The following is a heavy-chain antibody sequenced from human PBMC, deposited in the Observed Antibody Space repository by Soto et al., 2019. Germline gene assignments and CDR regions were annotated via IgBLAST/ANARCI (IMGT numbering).Heavy chain of an antibody. J-gene: IGHJ4*02. D-gene: IGHD4-17*01. Sequence: GGSLRLSCAASGFTFSSYAMSWVRQAPGKGLEWVSAISGSGGSTYYADSVKGRFTISRDNSKNTLYLQMNSLRAEDTAVYYCATRTLCDYEACEYYFDYWGQGTLVTVSS. CDR2: ISGSGGST. CDR3: ATRTLCDYEACEYYFDY. CDR1: GFTFSSYA. V-gene: IGHV3-23*01.